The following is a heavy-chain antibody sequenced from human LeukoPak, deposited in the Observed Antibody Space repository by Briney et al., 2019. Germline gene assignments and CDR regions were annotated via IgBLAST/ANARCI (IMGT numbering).Heavy chain of an antibody. CDR2: ISGSGGST. V-gene: IGHV3-23*01. CDR1: GFTFSSYA. Sequence: GGSLRLSCAASGFTFSSYAMSWVRQAPGKGLEWVSAISGSGGSTNYADSVKGRFTISRDNSKNMLYLQMNSLRAEDTAVYYCARDGNRDGDMDVWGKGTTVTVSS. CDR3: ARDGNRDGDMDV. D-gene: IGHD1-1*01. J-gene: IGHJ6*03.